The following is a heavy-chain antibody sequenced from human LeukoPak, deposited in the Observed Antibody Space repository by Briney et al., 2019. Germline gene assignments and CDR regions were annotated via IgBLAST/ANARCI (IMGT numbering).Heavy chain of an antibody. CDR1: GGSVSSHF. CDR2: IYTSGST. Sequence: SETLSLTCTVSGGSVSSHFWSWIRQPAGKGLEWIGRIYTSGSTNYNPSLKSRVTMSVDTSKNQFSLKLSSVTAADTAVYYCARQYYYDSGGFSTYFDYWGQGTLVIVSS. J-gene: IGHJ4*02. CDR3: ARQYYYDSGGFSTYFDY. V-gene: IGHV4-4*07. D-gene: IGHD3-22*01.